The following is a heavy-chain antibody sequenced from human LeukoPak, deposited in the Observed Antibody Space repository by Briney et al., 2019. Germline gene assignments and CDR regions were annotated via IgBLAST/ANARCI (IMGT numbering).Heavy chain of an antibody. D-gene: IGHD2-15*01. J-gene: IGHJ4*02. CDR3: AKGGIVVVVAAP. CDR2: ISGSGGST. CDR1: GFTFSIYA. V-gene: IGHV3-23*01. Sequence: GGSLRLSCAASGFTFSIYAMSWVRQAPGKGLEWVSAISGSGGSTHYADSVKGRFTISRDNSKNTLYLQMNSLRAEDTAVYYCAKGGIVVVVAAPWGQGTLVTVSS.